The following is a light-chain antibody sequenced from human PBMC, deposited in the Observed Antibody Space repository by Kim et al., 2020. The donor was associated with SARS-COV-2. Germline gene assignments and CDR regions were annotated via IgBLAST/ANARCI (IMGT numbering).Light chain of an antibody. CDR3: NSRDSNDNVV. V-gene: IGLV3-19*01. CDR2: GKN. CDR1: SVRSDS. J-gene: IGLJ2*01. Sequence: ALGKTVRITCQGDSVRSDSATWYQLKPGQATILVIYGKNNRPSVIPDRFSCSSSGNTASLTITGTQAGDEAYYYGNSRDSNDNVVFGGGTQLTVL.